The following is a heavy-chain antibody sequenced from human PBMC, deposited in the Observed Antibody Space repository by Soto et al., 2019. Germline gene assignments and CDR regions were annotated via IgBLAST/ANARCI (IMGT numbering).Heavy chain of an antibody. CDR1: GGTFSSYT. Sequence: QVQLVQSGAEVKKPGSSVKVSCKASGGTFSSYTISWVRQAPGQGLEWMGRIIPILGIANYAQKLQGRVTITADKSTSTAYMELSSLRSEDTAVYYCARDLRGADYYGSGSLWFDPWGQGTLVTVSS. J-gene: IGHJ5*02. V-gene: IGHV1-69*08. CDR3: ARDLRGADYYGSGSLWFDP. D-gene: IGHD3-10*01. CDR2: IIPILGIA.